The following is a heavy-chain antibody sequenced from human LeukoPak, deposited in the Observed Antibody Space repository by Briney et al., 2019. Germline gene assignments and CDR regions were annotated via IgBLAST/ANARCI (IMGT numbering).Heavy chain of an antibody. Sequence: GGSLRLSCAASGFTFSSYAMHWVRQAPGKGLEWVAVISYDGSNKYYADSVKGRFTIFRDNSKNTLYLQMNSLRAEDTAVYYCAKGPYFMVRGVTIPVVPYYFDFWGQGTLVTVSS. CDR3: AKGPYFMVRGVTIPVVPYYFDF. J-gene: IGHJ4*02. CDR2: ISYDGSNK. V-gene: IGHV3-30*04. CDR1: GFTFSSYA. D-gene: IGHD3-10*01.